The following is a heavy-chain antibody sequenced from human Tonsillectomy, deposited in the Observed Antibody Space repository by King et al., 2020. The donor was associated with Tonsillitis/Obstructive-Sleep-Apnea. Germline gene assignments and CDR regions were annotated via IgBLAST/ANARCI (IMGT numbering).Heavy chain of an antibody. D-gene: IGHD4-17*01. CDR3: ARSVLYGDFGPGY. V-gene: IGHV4-34*01. Sequence: VQLQQWGAGLLKPSETLSLTCAVYGGSFSDFFLSWIRQPPGKGLEWIGEINHSGSTNYNPSLKSRVTMSVDTSTNQLSLKLSSLTAADTAVYFCARSVLYGDFGPGYWGQGTLVTVSS. CDR1: GGSFSDFF. J-gene: IGHJ4*02. CDR2: INHSGST.